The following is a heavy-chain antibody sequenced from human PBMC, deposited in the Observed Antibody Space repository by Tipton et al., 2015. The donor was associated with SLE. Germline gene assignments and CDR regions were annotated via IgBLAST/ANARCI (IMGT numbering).Heavy chain of an antibody. CDR2: ISHSGSA. V-gene: IGHV4-34*01. J-gene: IGHJ5*01. D-gene: IGHD6-19*01. CDR3: ARGAGRQWLVDS. Sequence: TLSLTCAVYGDSLSVNYWSWIRQPPGEGLEWIGEISHSGSANYNPSLKSRVTISVDMSKNQFSLRLTSVTAADTAVYYCARGAGRQWLVDSWGQGTLVTVSS. CDR1: GDSLSVNY.